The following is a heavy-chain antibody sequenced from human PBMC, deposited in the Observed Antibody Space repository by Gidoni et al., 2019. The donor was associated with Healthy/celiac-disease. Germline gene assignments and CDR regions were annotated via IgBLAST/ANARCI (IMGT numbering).Heavy chain of an antibody. J-gene: IGHJ3*02. CDR2: ISGSGVST. Sequence: EVQLLESGGGLVQPGGSLRLSCAASGFTFSSYAMSWVRQAPGKGLEWVSAISGSGVSTYYADSVKGRFTISRDNAKNTLYLQMNSLGAEDTAVYYCAKLQFYDSSGYYSGGGVGSAFDIWGQGTMVTVSS. CDR3: AKLQFYDSSGYYSGGGVGSAFDI. CDR1: GFTFSSYA. D-gene: IGHD3-22*01. V-gene: IGHV3-23*01.